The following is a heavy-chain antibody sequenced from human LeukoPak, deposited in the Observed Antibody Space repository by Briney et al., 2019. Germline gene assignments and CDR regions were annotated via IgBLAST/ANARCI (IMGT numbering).Heavy chain of an antibody. CDR2: IIPILGIA. CDR1: GGTFSSYA. V-gene: IGHV1-69*04. Sequence: SVKVSCKASGGTFSSYAISWVRQAPGQGLEWMGRIIPILGIANYAQKFQGRVTITADKSTSTAYMELSSLRSEDTAVYYCAREGGYSGYDPPDYWGQGTLVTVSS. CDR3: AREGGYSGYDPPDY. D-gene: IGHD5-12*01. J-gene: IGHJ4*02.